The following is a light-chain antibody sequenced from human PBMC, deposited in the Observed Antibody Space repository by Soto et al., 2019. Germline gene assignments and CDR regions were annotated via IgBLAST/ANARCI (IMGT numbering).Light chain of an antibody. Sequence: EIVMTHSPATLSVSPWESATLSCRASQSVRSNLAWYQQKPGQAPRLLIYGASTRATGIPARFSGSGSGTEYTLTISGLQSEDFAVYYCHQYNIWPPLLFGGGTKVDIK. CDR3: HQYNIWPPLL. CDR1: QSVRSN. V-gene: IGKV3-15*01. J-gene: IGKJ4*01. CDR2: GAS.